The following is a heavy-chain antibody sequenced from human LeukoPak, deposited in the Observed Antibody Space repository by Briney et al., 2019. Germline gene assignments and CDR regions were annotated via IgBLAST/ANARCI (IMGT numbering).Heavy chain of an antibody. J-gene: IGHJ3*02. CDR1: GGTFSSYA. CDR3: ARNIRNGVSVSDAFDI. D-gene: IGHD2/OR15-2a*01. CDR2: IIPIFGTA. V-gene: IGHV1-69*05. Sequence: SVKVPCKASGGTFSSYAISWVRQAPGQGLEWMGGIIPIFGTANYAQKFQGRVTITTDESTSTAYMELSSLRSEDTAVYYCARNIRNGVSVSDAFDIWGQGTMVTVSS.